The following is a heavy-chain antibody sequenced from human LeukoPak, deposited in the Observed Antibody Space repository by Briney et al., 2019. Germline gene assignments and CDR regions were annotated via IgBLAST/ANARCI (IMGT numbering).Heavy chain of an antibody. D-gene: IGHD4-23*01. J-gene: IGHJ3*02. CDR2: INPNSGGT. CDR1: GYTFTGYY. CDR3: ARESSTVVNVGAFDI. V-gene: IGHV1-2*02. Sequence: ASVKASCKASGYTFTGYYMHWVRQAPGQGLEWMGWINPNSGGTNYAQKFQGRVTMTRDTSISTAYMELSRLRSDDTAVYYCARESSTVVNVGAFDIWGQGTMVTVSS.